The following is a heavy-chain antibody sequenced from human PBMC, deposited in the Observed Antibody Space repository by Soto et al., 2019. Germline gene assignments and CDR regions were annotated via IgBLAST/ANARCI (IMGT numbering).Heavy chain of an antibody. D-gene: IGHD6-19*01. Sequence: ASVKVSCKASGYTFTSYGISWVRQAPGQGLEWMGWISAYNGNTNYAQKLQGRVTMTTDTSTSTAYMELRSLRSDDTAVYYCARVYSSGWYRGAFDIWGQGTMVTVSS. CDR1: GYTFTSYG. CDR3: ARVYSSGWYRGAFDI. J-gene: IGHJ3*02. CDR2: ISAYNGNT. V-gene: IGHV1-18*01.